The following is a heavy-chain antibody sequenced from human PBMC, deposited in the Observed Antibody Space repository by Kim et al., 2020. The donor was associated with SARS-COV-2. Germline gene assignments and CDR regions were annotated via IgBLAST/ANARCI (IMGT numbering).Heavy chain of an antibody. D-gene: IGHD3-10*01. CDR1: GFTFSSYA. CDR3: AKGSIGFGELLFSH. Sequence: GGSLRLSCAASGFTFSSYAMSWVRQAPGKGLEWVSVIYSGGSSTYYADSVKGRFTISRDNSKNTLYLQMNSLRAEDTAVYYCAKGSIGFGELLFSHWGQGTLVTVSS. V-gene: IGHV3-23*03. J-gene: IGHJ4*02. CDR2: IYSGGSST.